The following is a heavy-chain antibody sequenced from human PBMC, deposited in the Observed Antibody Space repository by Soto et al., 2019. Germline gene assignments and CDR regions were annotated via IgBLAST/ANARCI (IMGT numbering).Heavy chain of an antibody. CDR3: ARARLRALYAFEI. CDR1: GGSVSSGAYY. V-gene: IGHV4-31*03. Sequence: SETLSITCTVSGGSVSSGAYYWTWIRQRPGKGLEWIGYIYYSGSTYYSPSLKSRLSISLDTSKNQFSLRLSSVTAADTAMYYCARARLRALYAFEIWGQGTMVTVSS. D-gene: IGHD5-12*01. CDR2: IYYSGST. J-gene: IGHJ3*02.